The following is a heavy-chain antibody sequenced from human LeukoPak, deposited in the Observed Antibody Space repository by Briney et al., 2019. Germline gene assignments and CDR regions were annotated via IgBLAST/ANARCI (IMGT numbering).Heavy chain of an antibody. D-gene: IGHD6-13*01. CDR1: GYTFTGYY. CDR3: ARAQARYSSSWYGSDTNWFDP. J-gene: IGHJ5*02. V-gene: IGHV1-2*04. Sequence: ASVKVSCKASGYTFTGYYMHWVRQAPGQGLEWMGWINPNSGGTNYAQKFQGWVTMTRDTSISTAYMELSGLRSDDTAVYYCARAQARYSSSWYGSDTNWFDPWGQGTLVTVSS. CDR2: INPNSGGT.